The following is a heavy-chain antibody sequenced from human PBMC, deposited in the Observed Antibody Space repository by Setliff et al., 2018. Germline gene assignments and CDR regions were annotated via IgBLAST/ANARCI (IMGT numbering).Heavy chain of an antibody. CDR2: VTVYNGNT. Sequence: GASVKVSCKASGYTFSNYGVTWVRQAPGQGLEWMGWVTVYNGNTKYAQNLQGRLTLTTDISTSTAYMELGSLTTDDTAVYYCAISSLSICSGDTCPNAFDIWGQGTLVTVS. CDR3: AISSLSICSGDTCPNAFDI. V-gene: IGHV1-18*01. D-gene: IGHD3-3*01. CDR1: GYTFSNYG. J-gene: IGHJ3*02.